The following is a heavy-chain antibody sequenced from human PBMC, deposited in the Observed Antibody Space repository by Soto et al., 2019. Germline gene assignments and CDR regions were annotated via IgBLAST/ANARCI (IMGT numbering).Heavy chain of an antibody. Sequence: PGGSLRLSCAASGFTFSSYAMSWVRQAPGKGLEWVSAISGSGGSTYYADSVKGRFTISRDNSKNTLYLQMNSLRAEDTAVYYCASIYCSGGSCPDYWGQGTLVTVSS. J-gene: IGHJ4*02. CDR1: GFTFSSYA. V-gene: IGHV3-23*01. CDR2: ISGSGGST. D-gene: IGHD2-15*01. CDR3: ASIYCSGGSCPDY.